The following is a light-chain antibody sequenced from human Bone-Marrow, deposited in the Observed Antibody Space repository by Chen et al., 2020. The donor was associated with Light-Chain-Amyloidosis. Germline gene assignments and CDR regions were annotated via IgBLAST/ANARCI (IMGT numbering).Light chain of an antibody. CDR3: QSRTKWPPEDI. CDR1: QSVDSL. CDR2: DAS. J-gene: IGKJ2*01. Sequence: EIVLTQSPATLSLSPGERATLSCRASQSVDSLLAWYQHKPGRPPRLLIYDASNRATDIPARFSGSGSGTDFTLTISGLEPEDFAVYYCQSRTKWPPEDIFGQGTNLEI. V-gene: IGKV3-11*01.